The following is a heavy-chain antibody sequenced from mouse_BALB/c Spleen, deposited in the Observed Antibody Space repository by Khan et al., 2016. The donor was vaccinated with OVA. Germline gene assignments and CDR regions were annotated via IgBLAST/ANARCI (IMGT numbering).Heavy chain of an antibody. Sequence: QVQLQQSGPELVKPGASVKMSCKASGYTFTDYVMNWVKQRNGQGLEWIGQIYPGGDTTYYNEKFKGQATLTADRSSSTAYMQLSNLTSEDSAVYFCARAGWDVFAYWGQGTLVTVSA. J-gene: IGHJ3*01. CDR2: IYPGGDTT. D-gene: IGHD4-1*01. CDR3: ARAGWDVFAY. V-gene: IGHV1-77*01. CDR1: GYTFTDYV.